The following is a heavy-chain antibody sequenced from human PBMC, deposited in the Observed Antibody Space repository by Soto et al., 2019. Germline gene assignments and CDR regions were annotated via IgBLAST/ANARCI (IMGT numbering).Heavy chain of an antibody. V-gene: IGHV3-30*19. J-gene: IGHJ1*01. D-gene: IGHD3-16*01. CDR3: AGGGTGGGLDV. Sequence: QVQLVESGGGVVQPGTSLRVSCVGSGFTFRSYVIHWVRQAPGKGLEWVALTSYDGSDKYYGDSVRGRFTISRDNSRNTVDLQRDSLSLEDTAVYYCAGGGTGGGLDVWGQGTLVSVSS. CDR1: GFTFRSYV. CDR2: TSYDGSDK.